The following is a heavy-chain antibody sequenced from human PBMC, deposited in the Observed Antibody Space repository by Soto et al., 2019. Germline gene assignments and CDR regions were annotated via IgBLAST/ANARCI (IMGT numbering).Heavy chain of an antibody. CDR3: ARHRSGSYHAPFDY. Sequence: SETLSLTGTVSGGSISSSSYYWGWIRRPPGKGLEWIGSIYYSGSTYYNPSLKSRVTISVDTSKNQFSLKLSSVTAADTAVYYCARHRSGSYHAPFDYWGQGTLVTVSS. CDR2: IYYSGST. V-gene: IGHV4-39*01. D-gene: IGHD1-26*01. J-gene: IGHJ4*02. CDR1: GGSISSSSYY.